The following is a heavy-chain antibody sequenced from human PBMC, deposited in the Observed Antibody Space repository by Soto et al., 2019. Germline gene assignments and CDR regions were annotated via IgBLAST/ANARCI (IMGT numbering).Heavy chain of an antibody. D-gene: IGHD2-2*01. CDR2: ISSSDSII. J-gene: IGHJ1*01. Sequence: QVQLVESGGGLVKPGGSLRLSCAASGFTFSDYYMSWISQAPGKGLEWVSYISSSDSIIYHADSVKGRFTISRDNAKNSRYLQMNSLRVEDTAVYYCARDCRSTSCYGYFQKWGQGTLVTVSS. CDR1: GFTFSDYY. CDR3: ARDCRSTSCYGYFQK. V-gene: IGHV3-11*01.